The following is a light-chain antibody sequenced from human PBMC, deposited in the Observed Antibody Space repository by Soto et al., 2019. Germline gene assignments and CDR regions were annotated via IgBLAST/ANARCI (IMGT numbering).Light chain of an antibody. J-gene: IGLJ3*02. Sequence: QSALTQPASVSGSPGQSITISCTGTSSDVGGYNYVSWYQQHPGKAPKLMIYEVTNRPSGVSNRFSGSKSGNTASLTIAGLQAEDEADYCFGSFACPVWVLGGGTKLTVL. V-gene: IGLV2-14*01. CDR1: SSDVGGYNY. CDR2: EVT. CDR3: GSFACPVWV.